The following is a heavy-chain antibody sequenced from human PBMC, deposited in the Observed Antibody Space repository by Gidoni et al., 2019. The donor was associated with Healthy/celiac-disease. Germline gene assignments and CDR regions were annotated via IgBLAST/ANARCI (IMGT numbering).Heavy chain of an antibody. J-gene: IGHJ6*02. CDR1: GGSISSSSYS. D-gene: IGHD3-16*01. CDR2: IDYSGST. Sequence: QLQLQESGPGLVKPSETLSLTCTVPGGSISSSSYSWGWIRQPPGKGLEWIGSIDYSGSTYYNPSLKSRVTISVDTSKNQFSLKLSSVTAADTAVYYGARMHWAITFGGVPIYYYYGMDVWGQGTTVTVSS. CDR3: ARMHWAITFGGVPIYYYYGMDV. V-gene: IGHV4-39*01.